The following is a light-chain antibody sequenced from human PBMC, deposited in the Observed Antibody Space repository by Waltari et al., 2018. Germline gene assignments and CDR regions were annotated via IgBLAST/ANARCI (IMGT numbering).Light chain of an antibody. Sequence: SSELTQDPTVSVALGQTVRITCQGDSLRSYLANWFQQKPGQAPVLVIYGENQRPSGFPDRFSGSTSGNTASLTIAGAQAEDESDYYCSSRDNSGKHVVFGGGTKLTVL. V-gene: IGLV3-19*01. CDR3: SSRDNSGKHVV. CDR2: GEN. CDR1: SLRSYL. J-gene: IGLJ2*01.